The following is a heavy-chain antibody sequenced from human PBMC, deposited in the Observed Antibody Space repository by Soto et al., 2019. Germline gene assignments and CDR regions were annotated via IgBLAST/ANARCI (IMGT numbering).Heavy chain of an antibody. CDR1: GYSFHNLG. V-gene: IGHV1-18*04. CDR3: ARGPPSGSFSLTPRY. D-gene: IGHD1-26*01. J-gene: IGHJ4*02. CDR2: ISGQIAKT. Sequence: ASAKVSCKASGYSFHNLGIIWVRQAPGQGLEWMGWISGQIAKTNYAQKFQGKVTMTTDTSTSTAYMELNTLTYDDTAMYYCARGPPSGSFSLTPRYWGQGTLVTVSS.